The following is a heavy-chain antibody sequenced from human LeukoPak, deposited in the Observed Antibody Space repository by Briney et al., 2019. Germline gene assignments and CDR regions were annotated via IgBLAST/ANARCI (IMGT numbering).Heavy chain of an antibody. Sequence: SETLSLTCTVSGGSISISSSYWGWIRQPPGKGLEWIGSIHHSGNTYYNPSLESRVIISVDTSKNQFSLKVTSVTAADTAVYYCARTRPLFYWGQGTLVTVSS. CDR3: ARTRPLFY. CDR2: IHHSGNT. V-gene: IGHV4-39*01. CDR1: GGSISISSSY. D-gene: IGHD3-10*01. J-gene: IGHJ4*02.